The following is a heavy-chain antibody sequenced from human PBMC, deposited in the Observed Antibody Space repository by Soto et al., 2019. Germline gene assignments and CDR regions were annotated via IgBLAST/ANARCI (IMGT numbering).Heavy chain of an antibody. Sequence: SETLSLTCTVSGGSISSYYWSWIRQPPGKGLEWIGYIYYSGSTNYNPSLKSRVTISVDTSKNQFSLKLSSVTAADTAVYYCARLEATHFDYWGQGTLVTVSS. J-gene: IGHJ4*02. CDR1: GGSISSYY. D-gene: IGHD1-26*01. CDR3: ARLEATHFDY. V-gene: IGHV4-59*08. CDR2: IYYSGST.